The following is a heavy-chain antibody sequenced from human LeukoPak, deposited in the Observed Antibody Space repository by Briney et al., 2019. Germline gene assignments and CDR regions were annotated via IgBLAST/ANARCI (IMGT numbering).Heavy chain of an antibody. CDR2: ITGSSTWT. D-gene: IGHD7-27*01. Sequence: GGSLRLSCEASGFTFRTYGMTWVRQSPGKGLEWVSGITGSSTWTYYADSVRGRFTISRDNSKNTLHLQMNNLTADDTAIYYCARELVSLGTGYFDLWGSGTLVTVSS. CDR3: ARELVSLGTGYFDL. V-gene: IGHV3-23*01. J-gene: IGHJ2*01. CDR1: GFTFRTYG.